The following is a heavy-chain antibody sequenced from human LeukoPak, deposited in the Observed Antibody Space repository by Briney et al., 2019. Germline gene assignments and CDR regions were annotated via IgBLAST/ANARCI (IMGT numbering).Heavy chain of an antibody. Sequence: SETLSLTCAVYGGSFSGYYWSWIRQPPGKGLEWIGEINHSGSTNYNPSLKSRVTISVDTSKNQFSLKLSSVTAADTAVYYCARPLNSSSWRRINWFDPWGQGTLVTVSS. CDR3: ARPLNSSSWRRINWFDP. CDR1: GGSFSGYY. J-gene: IGHJ5*02. V-gene: IGHV4-34*01. CDR2: INHSGST. D-gene: IGHD6-13*01.